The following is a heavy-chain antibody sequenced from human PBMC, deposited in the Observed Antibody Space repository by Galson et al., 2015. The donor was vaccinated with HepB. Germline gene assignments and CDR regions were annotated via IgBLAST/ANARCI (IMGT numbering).Heavy chain of an antibody. CDR2: INPNSGGT. CDR3: ASYSPTPSGSYFLGGSSPDAFDI. Sequence: SVKVSCKASGYTFTGYYMHWVRQAPGQGLEWMGWINPNSGGTNYAQKFQGRVTMTRDTSISTAYMELSRLRSDDTAVYYCASYSPTPSGSYFLGGSSPDAFDIWGQGTMVTVSS. V-gene: IGHV1-2*02. J-gene: IGHJ3*02. CDR1: GYTFTGYY. D-gene: IGHD1-26*01.